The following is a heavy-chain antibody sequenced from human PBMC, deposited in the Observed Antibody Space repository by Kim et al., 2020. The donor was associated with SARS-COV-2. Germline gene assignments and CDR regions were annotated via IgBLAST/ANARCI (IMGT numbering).Heavy chain of an antibody. D-gene: IGHD6-13*01. J-gene: IGHJ4*02. Sequence: SVKVSCKASGGTFSSYAISWVRQAPGQGLEWMGGIIPIFGTANYAQKFQGRVTITADESTSTAYMELSSLRSEDTAVYYCASGVIAAAGTGYWGQGTLVTVSS. V-gene: IGHV1-69*13. CDR1: GGTFSSYA. CDR3: ASGVIAAAGTGY. CDR2: IIPIFGTA.